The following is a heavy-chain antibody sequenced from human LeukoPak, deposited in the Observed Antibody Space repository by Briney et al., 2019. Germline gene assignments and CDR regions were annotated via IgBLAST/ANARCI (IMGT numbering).Heavy chain of an antibody. CDR1: GGSISSSNW. V-gene: IGHV4-4*03. CDR2: IYHSGST. Sequence: TPETLSLTCAVSGGSISSSNWWSWVRQPPGKGLEWIGEIYHSGSTNYNPSLKSRVTISVDKSKNQFSLKLSSVTAADTAVYYCARDKGPGPNWFDPWGQGTLVTVSS. J-gene: IGHJ5*02. CDR3: ARDKGPGPNWFDP.